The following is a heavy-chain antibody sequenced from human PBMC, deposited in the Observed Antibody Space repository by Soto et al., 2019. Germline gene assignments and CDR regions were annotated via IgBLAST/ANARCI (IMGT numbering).Heavy chain of an antibody. CDR3: ARDQGDYYGSGRWFDP. J-gene: IGHJ5*02. Sequence: SETLSLTCTVSGGSISSSNWWSWVRQPPGKGLEWIGEIYHSGSTNYNPSLKSRVTISVDKSKNQFSLKLSSVTAADTAVYYCARDQGDYYGSGRWFDPWGQGTLVTVSS. D-gene: IGHD3-10*01. CDR2: IYHSGST. CDR1: GGSISSSNW. V-gene: IGHV4-4*02.